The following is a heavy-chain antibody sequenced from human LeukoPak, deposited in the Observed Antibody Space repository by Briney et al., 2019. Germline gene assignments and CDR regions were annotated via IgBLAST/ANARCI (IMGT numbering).Heavy chain of an antibody. V-gene: IGHV3-23*01. D-gene: IGHD3-9*01. CDR2: ISGSGGST. Sequence: GGSLRLSCAASGFTFSSYAMSWVRQAPGKGLEWVSAISGSGGSTYYADSVKGRFTISRDNSKNTLYLQMNSLRAEDTAVYYCAKIALRYFDWLLTPVDYWGQGTLVTVSS. CDR3: AKIALRYFDWLLTPVDY. CDR1: GFTFSSYA. J-gene: IGHJ4*02.